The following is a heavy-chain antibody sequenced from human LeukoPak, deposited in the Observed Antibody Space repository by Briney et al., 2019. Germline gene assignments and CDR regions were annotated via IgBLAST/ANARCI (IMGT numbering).Heavy chain of an antibody. Sequence: PGGSLRLSCAASGFTFCSYAMSWVRQAPGKGLEWVSTISGSGGSTNYAASVKGRFTISRDNTKNTLYLQMNSLRAEDTTVYYGAKELSSGYYGDYFDYWGQGTLVTVSS. D-gene: IGHD3-22*01. V-gene: IGHV3-23*01. CDR1: GFTFCSYA. CDR3: AKELSSGYYGDYFDY. J-gene: IGHJ4*02. CDR2: ISGSGGST.